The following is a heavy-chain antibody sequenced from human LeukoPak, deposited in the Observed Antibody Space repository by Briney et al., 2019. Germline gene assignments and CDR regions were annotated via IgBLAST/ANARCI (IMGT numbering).Heavy chain of an antibody. CDR3: ARHGKGVTYFYTFDI. CDR1: GGSISTYY. V-gene: IGHV4-4*09. CDR2: IYASGVT. Sequence: SETLSLTCNVSGGSISTYYWSWIRQPPGKGLEWIGYIYASGVTNYNPSLKSRVTISVDTSNNQFSRKLSSVTAADTAVYYCARHGKGVTYFYTFDIWGQGTVVTVSS. J-gene: IGHJ3*02. D-gene: IGHD2/OR15-2a*01.